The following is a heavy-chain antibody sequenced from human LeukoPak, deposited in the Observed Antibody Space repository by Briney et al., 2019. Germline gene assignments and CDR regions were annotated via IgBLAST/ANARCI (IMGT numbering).Heavy chain of an antibody. V-gene: IGHV1-18*01. Sequence: ASVKVSCKAFGYTFTSYGISWVRQAPGQGLEWMGWISAYNGNTNYAQKLQGRVTMTTDTSTSTAYMELRSLRSDDTAVYYCARDVGYCSSTSCYSVHDAFDIWGQGTMVTVSS. CDR1: GYTFTSYG. J-gene: IGHJ3*02. CDR2: ISAYNGNT. CDR3: ARDVGYCSSTSCYSVHDAFDI. D-gene: IGHD2-2*02.